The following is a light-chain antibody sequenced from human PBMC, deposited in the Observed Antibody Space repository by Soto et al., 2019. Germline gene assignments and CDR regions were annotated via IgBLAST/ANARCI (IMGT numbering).Light chain of an antibody. J-gene: IGKJ3*01. CDR1: QSLLHSNGYNY. Sequence: DIVMTQSPLYLPVTPGESASISCRSSQSLLHSNGYNYLDWYLQKPGQSPQLLIYLGSTRSSGVPGRFSGSGSGTDFTLKISGVEDEDVGVYYCMQALQTPFTLGPGTKVDIK. CDR3: MQALQTPFT. V-gene: IGKV2-28*01. CDR2: LGS.